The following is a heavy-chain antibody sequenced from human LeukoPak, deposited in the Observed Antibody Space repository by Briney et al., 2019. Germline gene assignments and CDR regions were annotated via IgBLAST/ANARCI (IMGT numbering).Heavy chain of an antibody. V-gene: IGHV1-2*06. J-gene: IGHJ5*02. CDR2: INPNSGGT. CDR3: AGDPSGVGYCSSTSCYHDANWFDP. CDR1: GYTFTGYY. D-gene: IGHD2-2*03. Sequence: ASVKVSCKASGYTFTGYYMHWVRQAPGQGLEWMGRINPNSGGTNYAQKFQGRVTMTRDTSISTAYMELSRLRSDDTAVYYCAGDPSGVGYCSSTSCYHDANWFDPWGQGTLVTVSS.